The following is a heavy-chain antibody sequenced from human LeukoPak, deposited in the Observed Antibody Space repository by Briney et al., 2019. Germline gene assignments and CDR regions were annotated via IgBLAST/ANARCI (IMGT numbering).Heavy chain of an antibody. D-gene: IGHD3-16*01. CDR3: AKAVDLYEGVEY. CDR1: GFTVSSYG. J-gene: IGHJ4*02. Sequence: PGGSLRLSCAASGFTVSSYGMHWVRQAPGKGLEWVAVISYGGSNKNYADSVKGRFTISRDNSKNTLDLQMNSLRTEDTAVYYCAKAVDLYEGVEYWGQGVLVTVSP. CDR2: ISYGGSNK. V-gene: IGHV3-30*18.